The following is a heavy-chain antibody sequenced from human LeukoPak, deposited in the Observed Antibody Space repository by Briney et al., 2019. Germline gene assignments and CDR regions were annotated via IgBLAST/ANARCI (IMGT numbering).Heavy chain of an antibody. CDR3: ARRAGYSSSSAQSPFDY. J-gene: IGHJ4*02. V-gene: IGHV4-39*01. Sequence: PSETLSLTCTVSGRSISSSSYYWGWIRQPPGRGLEWIGSIYYSGSTYYNPSLKSRVTISVDTSKNQFSLKLSSVTAADTAVYYCARRAGYSSSSAQSPFDYWGQGTLVTVSS. D-gene: IGHD6-13*01. CDR2: IYYSGST. CDR1: GRSISSSSYY.